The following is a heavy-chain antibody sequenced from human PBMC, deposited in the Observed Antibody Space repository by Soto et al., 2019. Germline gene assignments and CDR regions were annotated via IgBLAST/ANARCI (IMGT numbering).Heavy chain of an antibody. D-gene: IGHD2-2*01. V-gene: IGHV4-59*08. CDR1: GGSISSYY. CDR2: IYYSGST. CDR3: ARRPYCSSTSCPDAFDI. Sequence: SETLSLTCTVSGGSISSYYWSWIRQPPGKGLEWIGYIYYSGSTNYNPSLKSRVTISVDTSKNQFSLKLSSVTAADTAVYYCARRPYCSSTSCPDAFDIWGQGTMVTVSS. J-gene: IGHJ3*02.